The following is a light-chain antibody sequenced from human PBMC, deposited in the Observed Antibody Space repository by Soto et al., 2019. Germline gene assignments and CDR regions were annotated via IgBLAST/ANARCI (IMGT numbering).Light chain of an antibody. CDR3: SSYTSSSTWV. CDR2: DVS. Sequence: QPASVSGSPGQSISISCTGTSSDIGGYNYVSWYQQHPGKAPKLMICDVSNRPSGVSSRFSASKSGNTASLTISGLQAEDEADYYCSSYTSSSTWVFGGGTKLTVL. CDR1: SSDIGGYNY. V-gene: IGLV2-14*01. J-gene: IGLJ3*02.